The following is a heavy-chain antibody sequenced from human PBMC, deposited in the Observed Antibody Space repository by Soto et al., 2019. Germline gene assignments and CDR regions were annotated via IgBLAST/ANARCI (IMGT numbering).Heavy chain of an antibody. CDR2: IGSTRTNI. J-gene: IGHJ4*02. CDR1: GFTFSSYS. CDR3: AREGFSSSMGY. V-gene: IGHV3-48*02. D-gene: IGHD6-6*01. Sequence: GGSLRLSCAASGFTFSSYSMNWVRQAPGKGLEWVSYIGSTRTNIYYADSVKGRFTISRDNAKNSLYLQMSSLRDEDTAVYYCAREGFSSSMGYSGQGTLVTVSS.